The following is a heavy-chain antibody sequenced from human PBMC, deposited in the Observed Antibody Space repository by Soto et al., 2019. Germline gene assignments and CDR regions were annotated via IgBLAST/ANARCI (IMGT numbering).Heavy chain of an antibody. V-gene: IGHV3-7*03. CDR1: GFILRDYW. CDR3: ARYRYLDP. J-gene: IGHJ5*02. Sequence: LRRSCADSGFILRDYWMSWVRQAPGMGLQWVASIKEDGSEKYYVDPVKGRFTISRENAKNSLYLQMNSLRAEDTAVYYCARYRYLDPWGQGILVPVPP. CDR2: IKEDGSEK. D-gene: IGHD1-1*01.